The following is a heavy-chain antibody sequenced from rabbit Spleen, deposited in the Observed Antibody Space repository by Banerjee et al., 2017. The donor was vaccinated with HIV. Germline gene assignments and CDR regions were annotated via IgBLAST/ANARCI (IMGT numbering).Heavy chain of an antibody. CDR2: IGAGSSGST. D-gene: IGHD8-1*01. V-gene: IGHV1S40*01. J-gene: IGHJ3*01. Sequence: QSLEESGGGLVKPGASLTLTCKASGFSFNSDYDMCWVRQVPGKGLEWIACIGAGSSGSTYSATWAKGRFTISKTSSTTVSLQMTSLTAADTATYFCARDTGTSFSTYGMDLWGQGTLVTVS. CDR1: GFSFNSDYD. CDR3: ARDTGTSFSTYGMDL.